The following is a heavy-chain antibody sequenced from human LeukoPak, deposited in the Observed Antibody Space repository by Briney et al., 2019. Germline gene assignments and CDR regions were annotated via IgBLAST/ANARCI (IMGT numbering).Heavy chain of an antibody. CDR2: ISSSGSTI. D-gene: IGHD3-10*01. Sequence: GGSLRLSCAASGFTFSSYEMNWVRQAPGKGLEWVSYISSSGSTIYYADSVKGRFTISRDNAKNSLYLQMNSLRAEDTAVYYCAGGQEFGELFFDYWGQGTLVTVSS. CDR3: AGGQEFGELFFDY. CDR1: GFTFSSYE. V-gene: IGHV3-48*03. J-gene: IGHJ4*02.